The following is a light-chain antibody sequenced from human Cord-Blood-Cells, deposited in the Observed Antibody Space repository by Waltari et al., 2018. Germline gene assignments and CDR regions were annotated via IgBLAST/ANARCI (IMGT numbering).Light chain of an antibody. CDR3: QQYGSSPYS. Sequence: EIVLTQSPRTLSLSPGERATLSCRASQSVSSSYLAWYQQKPGQAPRLLIYGASSRATGIPDRFRGSGSGTDFTLTISRLEPEDFAVYYCQQYGSSPYSFGQGTKLEIK. CDR1: QSVSSSY. V-gene: IGKV3-20*01. J-gene: IGKJ2*03. CDR2: GAS.